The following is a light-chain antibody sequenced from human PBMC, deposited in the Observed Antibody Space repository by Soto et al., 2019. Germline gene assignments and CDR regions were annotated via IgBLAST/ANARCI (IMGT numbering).Light chain of an antibody. Sequence: DMVLTQTPGTQSLSPGERATLSCRASQSVISSYLAWYQQKPGQAPRLLIYGTSSRATGIPDRFTGSGSGTDFTLTISRLEPEDFAVYYCQQYGTSPLYTFGQGTKLEIK. CDR3: QQYGTSPLYT. CDR2: GTS. J-gene: IGKJ2*01. V-gene: IGKV3-20*01. CDR1: QSVISSY.